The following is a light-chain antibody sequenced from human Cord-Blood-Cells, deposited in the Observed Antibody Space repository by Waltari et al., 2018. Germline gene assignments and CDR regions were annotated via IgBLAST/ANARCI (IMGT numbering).Light chain of an antibody. V-gene: IGKV1-39*01. Sequence: DIKMTQSPSSLSASVGDRVTITCRASQSISSHLNWYQQKPGKAPKLLIYAASSLQSGVPSRFSGSGSGTDFTLTISSLQPEDFATYYCQQSYSTTFGQGTKVEIK. CDR3: QQSYSTT. CDR2: AAS. J-gene: IGKJ1*01. CDR1: QSISSH.